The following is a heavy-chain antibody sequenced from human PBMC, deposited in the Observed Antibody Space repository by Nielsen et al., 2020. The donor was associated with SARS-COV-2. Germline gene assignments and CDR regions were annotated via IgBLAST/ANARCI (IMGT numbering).Heavy chain of an antibody. V-gene: IGHV3-21*01. D-gene: IGHD3-3*01. CDR3: AREYHDFWRTVITYYYYYGMDV. J-gene: IGHJ6*02. CDR1: GFTFSNYS. Sequence: GGSLRLSFAASGFTFSNYSMNWVRQAPGKGLEWVSSISSSSGYIYYVDSVKGRFTISRDNAKNSLYLQMNSLRAEDTAVYYCAREYHDFWRTVITYYYYYGMDVWGQGTTVTVSS. CDR2: ISSSSGYI.